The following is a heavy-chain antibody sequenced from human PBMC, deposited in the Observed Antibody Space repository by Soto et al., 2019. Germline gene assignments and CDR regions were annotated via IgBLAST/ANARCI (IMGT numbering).Heavy chain of an antibody. V-gene: IGHV3-64D*06. CDR3: VKQAHGLDGVAFDY. J-gene: IGHJ4*02. D-gene: IGHD2-15*01. CDR2: VSTSGRST. CDR1: GFIFSEST. Sequence: GGSLRLSCVASGFIFSESTIYWVRQVPGKGLEAISAVSTSGRSTYYADSVKDRFTISRDNSKNTLFLQMGSLRPEDTAIYYCVKQAHGLDGVAFDYWGKGTQVTVSS.